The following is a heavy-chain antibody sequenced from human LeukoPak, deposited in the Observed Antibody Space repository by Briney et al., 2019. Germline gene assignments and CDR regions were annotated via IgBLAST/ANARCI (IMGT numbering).Heavy chain of an antibody. CDR2: ISSNGDST. V-gene: IGHV3-23*01. CDR1: GFTFSTYA. Sequence: GGSLRLSCAASGFTFSTYAMSWVRQAPGEGLEWVSSISSNGDSTYYTDSVKGRFTISGDNSKNTLYLQMNSLRAEDTAVYYCAKSKVGFWSGYPTYYFDYWGQGTLVTVSS. J-gene: IGHJ4*02. D-gene: IGHD3-3*01. CDR3: AKSKVGFWSGYPTYYFDY.